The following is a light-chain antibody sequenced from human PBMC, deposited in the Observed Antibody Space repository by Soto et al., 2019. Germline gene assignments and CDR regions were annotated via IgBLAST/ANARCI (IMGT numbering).Light chain of an antibody. CDR3: QQYDNLPFT. V-gene: IGKV1-33*01. Sequence: DIQMTQSPSSLSASVGDRVTITCQASQDISNYLNWYQQKPGKAPKLLIYDASNLETGVPSRFSGSGSGTDFTLTISSLLPEDIATYYCQQYDNLPFTFGGGTKVEIK. CDR2: DAS. CDR1: QDISNY. J-gene: IGKJ4*01.